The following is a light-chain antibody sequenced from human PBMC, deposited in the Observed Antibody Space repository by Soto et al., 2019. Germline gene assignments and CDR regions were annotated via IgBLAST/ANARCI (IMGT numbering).Light chain of an antibody. CDR1: SSDVGGFNY. V-gene: IGLV2-14*01. Sequence: QSVLTQPASVSGSPGQSITVSCVGTSSDVGGFNYVSWYQQHPGTAPKLIIYEVSNRPSGVSSRFSGSKSDNTASLTISGLQAEDESDYYCSSYTIINTRVFGTGTKVTVL. J-gene: IGLJ1*01. CDR2: EVS. CDR3: SSYTIINTRV.